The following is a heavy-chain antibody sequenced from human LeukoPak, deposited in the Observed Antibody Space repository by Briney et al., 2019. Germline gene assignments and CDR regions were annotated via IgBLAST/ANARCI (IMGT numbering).Heavy chain of an antibody. V-gene: IGHV3-30*02. CDR2: IRYDGSDS. Sequence: GGSLRLSCAASGFSFNGYWTSWVRQAPGKGLEWLAFIRYDGSDSYYADSVKGRFTISRDNSKKTLYLQMDSLRTEDTAFYYCALIGVVIPPDTYDVWGQGTLVTVSS. CDR3: ALIGVVIPPDTYDV. J-gene: IGHJ3*01. D-gene: IGHD2-21*01. CDR1: GFSFNGYW.